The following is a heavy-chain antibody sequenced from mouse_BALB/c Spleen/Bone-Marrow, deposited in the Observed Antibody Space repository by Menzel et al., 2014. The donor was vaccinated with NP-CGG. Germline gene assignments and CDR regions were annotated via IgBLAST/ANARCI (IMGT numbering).Heavy chain of an antibody. CDR2: IWSGGST. V-gene: IGHV2-2*02. Sequence: QVQLQQSGPGLVQPSQSLSITCTVSGFSLTSYGVHWVRQSPGKGLGWMGVIWSGGSTDYNAAFLSRLSISTDNSKSKFFIKINSQKANDTSMYSCASPDYGNYVYAMDYWGQGTSVTVSS. CDR3: ASPDYGNYVYAMDY. D-gene: IGHD2-1*01. CDR1: GFSLTSYG. J-gene: IGHJ4*01.